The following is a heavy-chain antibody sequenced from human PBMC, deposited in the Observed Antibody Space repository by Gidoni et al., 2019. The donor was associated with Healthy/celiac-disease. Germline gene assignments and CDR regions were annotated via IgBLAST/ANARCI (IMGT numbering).Heavy chain of an antibody. J-gene: IGHJ3*02. V-gene: IGHV1-69*01. Sequence: QVQLVQSGAEVKKPGSSVKVSCKASGGTFSSYAISWVRQAPGQGLEWMGGIIPIFGTANYAQKFQGRVTITADESTSTAYMELSSLRSEDTAVYYCARDQREQQLGGVSAFDIWGQGTMVTVSS. CDR2: IIPIFGTA. D-gene: IGHD6-13*01. CDR3: ARDQREQQLGGVSAFDI. CDR1: GGTFSSYA.